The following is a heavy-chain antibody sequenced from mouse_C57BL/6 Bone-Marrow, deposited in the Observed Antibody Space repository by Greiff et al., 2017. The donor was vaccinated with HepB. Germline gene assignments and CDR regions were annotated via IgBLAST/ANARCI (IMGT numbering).Heavy chain of an antibody. CDR2: IDPSDSYT. D-gene: IGHD1-1*01. CDR3: AVITTVFDY. Sequence: QVQLQQPGAELVKPGASVKLSCKASGYTFTSYWMQWVKQRPGQGLEWIGEIDPSDSYTNYNQKFKGKATLTVDTSSSTAYMQLSSLTSEDSAVYYCAVITTVFDYWGKGTTLT. CDR1: GYTFTSYW. V-gene: IGHV1-50*01. J-gene: IGHJ2*01.